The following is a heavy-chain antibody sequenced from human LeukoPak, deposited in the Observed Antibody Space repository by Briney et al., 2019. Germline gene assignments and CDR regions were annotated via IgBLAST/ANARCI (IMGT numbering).Heavy chain of an antibody. D-gene: IGHD2-8*01. CDR1: GGPISNTNW. J-gene: IGHJ4*02. CDR3: SRENGAFSPFGY. CDR2: ISLTGLT. V-gene: IGHV4-4*02. Sequence: KPSETLSLTCGVSGGPISNTNWWSWVRQPPGQGLEWIGEISLTGLTHYNPSLESRVTVSLDKSKNQLSLNLTSVTAPDTAVYYCSRENGAFSPFGYWGQGTLVTVLS.